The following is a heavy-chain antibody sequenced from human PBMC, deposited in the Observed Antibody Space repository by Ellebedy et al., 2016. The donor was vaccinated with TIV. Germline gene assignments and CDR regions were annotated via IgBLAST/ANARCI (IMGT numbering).Heavy chain of an antibody. J-gene: IGHJ4*02. CDR1: GFTFSSYG. Sequence: PGGSLRLSCAASGFTFSSYGMHRVRQAPGKGLEWVAVISFDGSDKYYADSVKGRFTISRDNSKNTLYLQLNSLRAEETGVYYCAKGYSYGDYWGQGTLVTVSS. V-gene: IGHV3-30*18. D-gene: IGHD5-18*01. CDR3: AKGYSYGDY. CDR2: ISFDGSDK.